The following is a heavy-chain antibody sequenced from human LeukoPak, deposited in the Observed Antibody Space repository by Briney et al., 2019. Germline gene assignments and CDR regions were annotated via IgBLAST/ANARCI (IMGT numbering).Heavy chain of an antibody. Sequence: PSETLSLTCNVSGGSIRGYYWSWIRQPPGKGLEWIGYIHNSGSTKYNPSLKSPVSISVDTSKNQFSLKVNSVTAADTAVYYCARVYYYYYYMDVWGKGTTVTVSS. CDR1: GGSIRGYY. CDR2: IHNSGST. CDR3: ARVYYYYYYMDV. V-gene: IGHV4-59*01. J-gene: IGHJ6*03.